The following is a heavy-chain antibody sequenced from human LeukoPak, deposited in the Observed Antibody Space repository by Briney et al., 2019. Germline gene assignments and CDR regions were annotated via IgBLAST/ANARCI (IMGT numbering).Heavy chain of an antibody. CDR2: VNPNSGGS. J-gene: IGHJ6*02. D-gene: IGHD2-2*01. Sequence: ATVRLSCKASGYTFTGYYMHWVRQAPGQGLEWMGWVNPNSGGSNYAQNFQGRVTMTRDTSISTVYMELSRLRSDDTAVYYCARVVSFYHMGVWGQGTTVTVSS. CDR1: GYTFTGYY. CDR3: ARVVSFYHMGV. V-gene: IGHV1-2*02.